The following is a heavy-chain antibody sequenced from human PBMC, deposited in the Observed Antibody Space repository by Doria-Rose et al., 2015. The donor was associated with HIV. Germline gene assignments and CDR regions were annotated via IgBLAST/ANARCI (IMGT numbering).Heavy chain of an antibody. J-gene: IGHJ4*02. D-gene: IGHD6-13*01. CDR2: IFSDDER. CDR3: ARIKSSRLYHKSYSDF. CDR1: GVSLSSPGMG. Sequence: QITLKESGPVLVKPTETLTLTCTVSGVSLSSPGMGVSWIRQPPGKALEWLANIFSDDERSYNTSLKSRLTISRRISKSQVVLTMTDMDPVDTATYYCARIKSSRLYHKSYSDFWGQGTLVIVSA. V-gene: IGHV2-26*01.